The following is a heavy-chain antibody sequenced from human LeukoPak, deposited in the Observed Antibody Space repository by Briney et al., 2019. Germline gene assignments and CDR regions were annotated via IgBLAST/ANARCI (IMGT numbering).Heavy chain of an antibody. J-gene: IGHJ3*02. CDR1: SGSVSSGSYY. CDR3: ARDYGDPFDAFDI. Sequence: ETLSLTCTVSSGSVSSGSYYWSWIRQPPGEGLEWIGYIYYSRSTNYNPSLKSRVTISVDTSKNQFSLKLSSVTAADTAVYYCARDYGDPFDAFDIWGQGTMVTVSS. V-gene: IGHV4-61*01. CDR2: IYYSRST. D-gene: IGHD4-17*01.